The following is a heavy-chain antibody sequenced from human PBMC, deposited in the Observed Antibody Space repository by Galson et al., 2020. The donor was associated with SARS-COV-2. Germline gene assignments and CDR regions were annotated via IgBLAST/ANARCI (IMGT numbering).Heavy chain of an antibody. D-gene: IGHD3-10*01. J-gene: IGHJ6*02. CDR1: GFTFSGYG. Sequence: QDGGSLRLSCAASGFTFSGYGMHWVRQAPGKGLEWVALIWYDGSNKYYADSVTGRFTISRDNSKNTLYLQMNSLRAEDTAMYYCASLMMVRGFTTGRGFDDDGMDVWGQGTTVTVSS. CDR3: ASLMMVRGFTTGRGFDDDGMDV. V-gene: IGHV3-33*01. CDR2: IWYDGSNK.